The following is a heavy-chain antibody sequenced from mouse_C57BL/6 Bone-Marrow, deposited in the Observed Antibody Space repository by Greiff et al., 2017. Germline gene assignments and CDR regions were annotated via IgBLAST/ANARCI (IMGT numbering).Heavy chain of an antibody. CDR2: IYPGDGDT. D-gene: IGHD1-1*01. J-gene: IGHJ4*01. CDR3: ARGTPITTVVATGAMDY. Sequence: VQLQQSGAELVKPGASVKISCKASGYAFSSYWMNWVKQRPGKGLEWIGQIYPGDGDTNYNGKFKGKATLTADKSSSTAYMELRSLTSEDSAVYFCARGTPITTVVATGAMDYWGQGTSVTVSS. CDR1: GYAFSSYW. V-gene: IGHV1-80*01.